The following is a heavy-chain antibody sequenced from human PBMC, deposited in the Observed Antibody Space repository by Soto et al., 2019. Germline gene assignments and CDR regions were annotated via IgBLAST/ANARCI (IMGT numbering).Heavy chain of an antibody. CDR1: GFTFTSSA. CDR3: AASAALYYYDSSGYSTLDY. V-gene: IGHV1-58*01. CDR2: IVVGSGNT. D-gene: IGHD3-22*01. J-gene: IGHJ4*02. Sequence: GASVKVSCKASGFTFTSSAVQWVRQARGQRLEWIGWIVVGSGNTNYAQKFQERVTITRDMSTSTAYMELSSLRSEDTAVYYCAASAALYYYDSSGYSTLDYWGQGTLVTVSS.